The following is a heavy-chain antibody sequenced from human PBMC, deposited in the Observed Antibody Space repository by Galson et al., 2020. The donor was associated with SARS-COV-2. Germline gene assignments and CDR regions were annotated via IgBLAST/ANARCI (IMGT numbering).Heavy chain of an antibody. CDR2: FYYSGST. J-gene: IGHJ4*02. D-gene: IGHD4-17*01. CDR3: ARADNWGADYEYYFEY. Sequence: ASETLSLTCTVSGGSVRSGTYYWTWIRQPPGKGLEWIGYFYYSGSTNYNPSLKSRVTISVDTSKNQFSLKLSSVTAADTAVYYCARADNWGADYEYYFEYWGQGSLVTVSS. V-gene: IGHV4-61*01. CDR1: GGSVRSGTYY.